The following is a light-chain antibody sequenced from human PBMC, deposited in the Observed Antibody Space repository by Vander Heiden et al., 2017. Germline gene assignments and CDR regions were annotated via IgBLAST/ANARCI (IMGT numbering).Light chain of an antibody. J-gene: IGKJ1*01. Sequence: IQMTQSPSTLSASVGDRVTITCRASQNINNWLAWYQRKPGKAPNLLIFQASVLESGVPSRFSGGKSGTEFTLTISSLQPDDFATYYCQQYDSYPWTFGQGTTVEIK. CDR3: QQYDSYPWT. V-gene: IGKV1-5*03. CDR2: QAS. CDR1: QNINNW.